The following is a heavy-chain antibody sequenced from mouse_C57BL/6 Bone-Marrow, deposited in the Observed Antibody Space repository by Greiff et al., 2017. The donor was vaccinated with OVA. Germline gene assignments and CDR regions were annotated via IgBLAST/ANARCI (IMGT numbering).Heavy chain of an antibody. V-gene: IGHV5-4*01. CDR3: AIDNTTGFDY. CDR2: ISDGGSYT. D-gene: IGHD1-1*01. J-gene: IGHJ2*01. CDR1: GFTFSSYA. Sequence: EVKLVESGGGLVKPGGSLKLSCAASGFTFSSYAMSWVRPTPEKRLEWVATISDGGSYTYYPDNVKGRFTISRDNAKNNLYLQMSHLKSEDTAMYYFAIDNTTGFDYWGQGTTLTVSS.